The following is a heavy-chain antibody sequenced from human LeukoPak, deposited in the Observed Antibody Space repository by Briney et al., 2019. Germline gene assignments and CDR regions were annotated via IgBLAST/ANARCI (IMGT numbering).Heavy chain of an antibody. D-gene: IGHD5-18*01. Sequence: GGSLRLSCAASGFTFNNYAMNWFRQAPGKGLEWVSGLSGSGKTTYYADSVKGRFAISRDNSENTLYLQMNSLRADDTALYYCAKDSRGYTYGLIDYWGEGTLVTVSS. CDR3: AKDSRGYTYGLIDY. CDR2: LSGSGKTT. J-gene: IGHJ4*02. CDR1: GFTFNNYA. V-gene: IGHV3-23*01.